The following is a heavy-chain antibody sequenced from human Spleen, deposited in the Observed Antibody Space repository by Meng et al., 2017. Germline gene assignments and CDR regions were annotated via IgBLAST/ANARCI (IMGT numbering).Heavy chain of an antibody. Sequence: GGSLRPSGKGFGYSSTSYWIGWVRQMPGNGLEWMGIIYPGDTDTRYSPSFQGQVTISADKSISTAYLKWSSLKASGTAMYYCAGLVNDILTGYYVPYWYFDLWGHGTLVTGAS. CDR1: GYSSTSYW. D-gene: IGHD3-9*01. CDR2: IYPGDTDT. V-gene: IGHV5-51*01. CDR3: AGLVNDILTGYYVPYWYFDL. J-gene: IGHJ2*01.